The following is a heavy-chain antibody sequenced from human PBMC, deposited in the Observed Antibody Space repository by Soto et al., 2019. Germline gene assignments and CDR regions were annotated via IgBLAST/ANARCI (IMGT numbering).Heavy chain of an antibody. J-gene: IGHJ6*03. Sequence: SETLSLTCAVYGGSFSGYYWSWIRQPPGKGLEWIGEINHSGSTNYNPSLKSRVTISVDTSKNQFSLKLSSVTAADTAVYYCARGSPRGMDVWGKGTTVTVS. V-gene: IGHV4-34*01. CDR1: GGSFSGYY. CDR2: INHSGST. CDR3: ARGSPRGMDV.